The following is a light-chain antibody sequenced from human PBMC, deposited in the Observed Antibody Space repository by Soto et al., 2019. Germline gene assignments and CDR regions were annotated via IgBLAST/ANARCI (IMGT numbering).Light chain of an antibody. Sequence: EIVLTQSPATLSLSPGDRATLSCRASQSVRSDYFAWYQQKPGQPPRVILFGVSTRATAIPDRFSGSGSGTDFTLTISRLEPDDFGLYYGHQYGNSPLTLGGGTKVDIK. CDR2: GVS. CDR1: QSVRSDY. V-gene: IGKV3-20*01. J-gene: IGKJ4*01. CDR3: HQYGNSPLT.